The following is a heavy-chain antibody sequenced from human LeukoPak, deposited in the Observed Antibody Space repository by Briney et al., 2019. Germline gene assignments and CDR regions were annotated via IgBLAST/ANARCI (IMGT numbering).Heavy chain of an antibody. D-gene: IGHD5-24*01. J-gene: IGHJ2*01. CDR3: ARARGDGYQWYFDL. V-gene: IGHV3-7*01. CDR2: IKQDGSEK. Sequence: GGSLRLSCAASGFTFSSYWMNWVRQAPGKGLEWVANIKQDGSEKNYVDFVKGRFTISRDNAKNSLDLQMSSLRAEDTAVYYCARARGDGYQWYFDLWGRGTLVTVSS. CDR1: GFTFSSYW.